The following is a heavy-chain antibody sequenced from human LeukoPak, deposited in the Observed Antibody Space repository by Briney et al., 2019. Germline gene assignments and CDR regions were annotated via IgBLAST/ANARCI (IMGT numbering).Heavy chain of an antibody. CDR2: IYTNGRT. Sequence: SETLSLTCTVSGGSIKDSDWSWIRQPAGKGLEWIGRIYTNGRTNYDPSLKSRVTMSLDTSKNQFSLKLTSVTAADTAVYYCAREFYGGRPAYWGQGTLVTVSS. CDR1: GGSIKDSD. V-gene: IGHV4-4*07. CDR3: AREFYGGRPAY. J-gene: IGHJ4*02. D-gene: IGHD4-23*01.